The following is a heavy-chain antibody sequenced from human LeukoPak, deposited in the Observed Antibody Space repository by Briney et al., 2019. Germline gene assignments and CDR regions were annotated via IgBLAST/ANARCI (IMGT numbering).Heavy chain of an antibody. CDR3: TRQGSYFNY. V-gene: IGHV1-69*04. D-gene: IGHD3-10*01. J-gene: IGHJ4*02. CDR2: IIPILGIA. CDR1: GGTFSSYA. Sequence: ASVKVSCKASGGTFSSYAISWVRQAPGQGLEWMGRIIPILGIANYAQKFQGRVTITADKSTSTAYMELSSLRSEDTAMYYCTRQGSYFNYWGQGTLVTVSS.